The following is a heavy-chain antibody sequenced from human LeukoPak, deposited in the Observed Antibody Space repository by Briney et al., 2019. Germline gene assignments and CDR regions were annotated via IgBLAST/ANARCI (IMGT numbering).Heavy chain of an antibody. Sequence: PSETLSLTCAVYGGSFSGYYWSWIRQPPGKGLEWIGEINHSGSTNYNPSLKSRVTISVDTSKNQFSLKLSSVTAADTAVYYCARVDYYDGDGIDYWGQGTLVTVSS. CDR3: ARVDYYDGDGIDY. V-gene: IGHV4-34*01. CDR2: INHSGST. CDR1: GGSFSGYY. J-gene: IGHJ4*02. D-gene: IGHD3-22*01.